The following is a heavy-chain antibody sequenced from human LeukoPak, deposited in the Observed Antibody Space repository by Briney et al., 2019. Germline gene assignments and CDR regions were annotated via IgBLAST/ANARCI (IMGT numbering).Heavy chain of an antibody. V-gene: IGHV3-30*03. CDR2: IAHDGSVA. CDR3: TRIGYSSSWSGDY. J-gene: IGHJ4*02. D-gene: IGHD6-13*01. Sequence: PGGSLRLSCAASGFTFSNYGMHWVRQDPGKGLEWVAVIAHDGSVAYYADWVKGRFTISRDNSKNTLYLRMSSLRAEDTAIYFCTRIGYSSSWSGDYWGQGTLVTVSS. CDR1: GFTFSNYG.